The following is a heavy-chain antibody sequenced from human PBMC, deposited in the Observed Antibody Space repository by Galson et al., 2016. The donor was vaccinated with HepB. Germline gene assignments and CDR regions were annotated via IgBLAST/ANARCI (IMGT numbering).Heavy chain of an antibody. CDR3: AKEEGSILRFLEWLSRLDP. CDR2: ISYDGSNK. Sequence: SLRLSCAASGFTFSSHAIHWVRQAPGKGLEWVGLISYDGSNKYYADSVKGRFTISRDNSKNTLYLQMNSLRVEDTAVYYCAKEEGSILRFLEWLSRLDPWGQGTLVTVSS. D-gene: IGHD3-3*01. J-gene: IGHJ5*02. V-gene: IGHV3-30-3*01. CDR1: GFTFSSHA.